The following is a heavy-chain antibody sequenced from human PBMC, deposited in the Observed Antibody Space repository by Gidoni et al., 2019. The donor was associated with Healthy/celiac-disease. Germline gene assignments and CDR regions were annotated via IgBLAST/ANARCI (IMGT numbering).Heavy chain of an antibody. Sequence: QVQLLESGGGLVKPGGSLRLYCAASGFTFSDYYMSWIRQDPGKGLEWVSYMSSSGSTIYYADSVKGRFTISRDNAKNSLYLQMNSLRAEDTAVYYCARTLPRTAMVISWGQGTLVTVSS. V-gene: IGHV3-11*01. CDR2: MSSSGSTI. J-gene: IGHJ4*02. D-gene: IGHD5-18*01. CDR1: GFTFSDYY. CDR3: ARTLPRTAMVIS.